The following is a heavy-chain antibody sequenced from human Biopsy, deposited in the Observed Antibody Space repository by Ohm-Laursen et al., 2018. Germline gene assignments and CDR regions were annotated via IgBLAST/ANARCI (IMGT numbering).Heavy chain of an antibody. CDR2: IIPLFGAP. Sequence: GSSVKVSCKASGATFSNYAITWVRQAPGQGLEWMGGIIPLFGAPNYAQKFQGRLTITADESKSTTYMELSSLRSEDTAVYYCARLAQSYGDSPFDPWGQGTLVTVSS. D-gene: IGHD4-17*01. CDR1: GATFSNYA. CDR3: ARLAQSYGDSPFDP. J-gene: IGHJ5*02. V-gene: IGHV1-69*01.